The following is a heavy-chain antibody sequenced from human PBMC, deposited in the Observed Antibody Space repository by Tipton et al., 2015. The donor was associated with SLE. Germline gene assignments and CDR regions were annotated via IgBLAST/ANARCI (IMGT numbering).Heavy chain of an antibody. CDR1: GGSISSYY. J-gene: IGHJ6*03. D-gene: IGHD2-15*01. V-gene: IGHV4-59*01. CDR2: IYYSGST. CDR3: ARAQAAPARTYHMDV. Sequence: TLSLTCTVSGGSISSYYWSWIRQPPGKGLEWIGYIYYSGSTNYNPSLKSRVTISVDTSKNQFSLKLSSVTAADTAVYYCARAQAAPARTYHMDVWGKGTTVTVSS.